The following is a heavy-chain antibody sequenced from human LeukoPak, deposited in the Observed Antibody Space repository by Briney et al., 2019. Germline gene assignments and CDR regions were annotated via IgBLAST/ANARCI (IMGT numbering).Heavy chain of an antibody. Sequence: PSETLSLTCTVSGYSISSGYYWGWIRQPPGKGLEWIGSIYHSGSTYYNLSLKSRVTISVDTSKNQFSLKLSSVTAADTAVYYCVIEEGAMVRGVDPRWFDPWGQGTLVTVSS. CDR3: VIEEGAMVRGVDPRWFDP. V-gene: IGHV4-38-2*02. D-gene: IGHD3-10*01. CDR2: IYHSGST. CDR1: GYSISSGYY. J-gene: IGHJ5*02.